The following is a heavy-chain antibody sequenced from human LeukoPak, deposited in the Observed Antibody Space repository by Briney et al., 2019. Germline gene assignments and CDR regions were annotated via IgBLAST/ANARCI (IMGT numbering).Heavy chain of an antibody. CDR1: GYSICSVYY. D-gene: IGHD3-3*01. CDR2: LYHSGRT. J-gene: IGHJ4*02. Sequence: PSETLSLTCTVSGYSICSVYYWGWIRQPPGKGLEWIATLYHSGRTYYNPSLKSRVTISADTSKNQFSLKLTSVTAADTAVYYCARNEYYDSWSGYLGYFDYWGQGTLVTVSS. CDR3: ARNEYYDSWSGYLGYFDY. V-gene: IGHV4-38-2*02.